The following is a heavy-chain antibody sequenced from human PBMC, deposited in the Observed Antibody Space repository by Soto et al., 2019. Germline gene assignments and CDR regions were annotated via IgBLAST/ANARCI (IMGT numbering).Heavy chain of an antibody. Sequence: EVQLVESGGGLVEPGGSLRLSCVASGFTFSNAWMSWVRQAPGKGLEWVGRIKSKADGGTTDYGTAVKGRFTISRDDSENTLFLQMSSLRTEDTAVYYCATRQSVGGLPQGNWGQGTLVTVSS. V-gene: IGHV3-15*01. CDR1: GFTFSNAW. CDR2: IKSKADGGTT. D-gene: IGHD3-16*01. J-gene: IGHJ4*02. CDR3: ATRQSVGGLPQGN.